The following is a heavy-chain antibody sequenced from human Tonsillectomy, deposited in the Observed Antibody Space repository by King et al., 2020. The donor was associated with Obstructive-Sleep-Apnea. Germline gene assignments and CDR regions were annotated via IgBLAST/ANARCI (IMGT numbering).Heavy chain of an antibody. V-gene: IGHV2-5*02. J-gene: IGHJ4*02. CDR2: IYWDDDK. CDR1: GFSLSTSGVG. Sequence: ITLKESGPTLVKPTQTLTLTCTFSGFSLSTSGVGVGWIRQPPGKALEWLALIYWDDDKRYSPSLKSRLTITKDTSKNQVVLTMTSMDPVDTATYYCAHRRGRTYYFDYWGQGTLVTVSS. CDR3: AHRRGRTYYFDY.